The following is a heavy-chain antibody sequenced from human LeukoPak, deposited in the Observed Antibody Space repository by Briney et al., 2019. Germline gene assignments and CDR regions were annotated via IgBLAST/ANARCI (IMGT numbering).Heavy chain of an antibody. CDR1: GGSISSGGYY. V-gene: IGHV4-30-2*01. CDR2: IYHSGST. D-gene: IGHD3-3*01. J-gene: IGHJ3*02. CDR3: AREGPSYYDFPDANDAFDI. Sequence: SQTLSLTCTVSGGSISSGGYYWSWIRQPPGKGLEWIGYIYHSGSTYYNPSLKSRVTISVDRSKNQFSLKLSSVTAADTAVYYCAREGPSYYDFPDANDAFDIWGQGTMVTVSS.